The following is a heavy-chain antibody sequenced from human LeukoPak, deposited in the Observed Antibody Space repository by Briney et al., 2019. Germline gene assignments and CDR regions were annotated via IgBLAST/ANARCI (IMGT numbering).Heavy chain of an antibody. CDR2: LNPHSGNT. D-gene: IGHD3-10*01. V-gene: IGHV1-8*01. J-gene: IGHJ4*02. CDR3: ARRIISDY. CDR1: RYTFTNYD. Sequence: GASVKVSCKASRYTFTNYDINWVRQATGQGLEWMGWLNPHSGNTGYAQKFQGRVTMTRNTSISTAYMELSSLRSDDTAVYYCARRIISDYWGQGSLVTVSS.